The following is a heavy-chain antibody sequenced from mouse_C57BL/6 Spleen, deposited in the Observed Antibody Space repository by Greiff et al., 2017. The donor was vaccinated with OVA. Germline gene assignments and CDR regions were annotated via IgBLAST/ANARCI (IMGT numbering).Heavy chain of an antibody. CDR3: AMGRGNYEGGAMDY. Sequence: VQLKESGAELVKPGASVKLSCTASGFNIKDYYMHWVKQRTEQGLEWIGRIDPEDGDTKYAPKFQGKATITADTSSNTAYLQLSSLTSEDTAVYYCAMGRGNYEGGAMDYWGQGTSVTVSS. CDR1: GFNIKDYY. D-gene: IGHD2-1*01. V-gene: IGHV14-2*01. CDR2: IDPEDGDT. J-gene: IGHJ4*01.